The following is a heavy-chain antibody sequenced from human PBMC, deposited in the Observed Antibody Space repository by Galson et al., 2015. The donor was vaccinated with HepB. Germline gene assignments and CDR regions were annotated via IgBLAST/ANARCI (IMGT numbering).Heavy chain of an antibody. Sequence: SLRLSCAASGFTFSSYSMNWVRQAPGKGLEWVSYISSSSSTIYYADSVKGRFTISRDNAKNSLYLQMNSLRAEDTAVYYCARTGRDIVVVPAATPMTTVTYDDAFDIWGQGTMVTVSS. CDR3: ARTGRDIVVVPAATPMTTVTYDDAFDI. J-gene: IGHJ3*02. D-gene: IGHD2-2*01. V-gene: IGHV3-48*01. CDR1: GFTFSSYS. CDR2: ISSSSSTI.